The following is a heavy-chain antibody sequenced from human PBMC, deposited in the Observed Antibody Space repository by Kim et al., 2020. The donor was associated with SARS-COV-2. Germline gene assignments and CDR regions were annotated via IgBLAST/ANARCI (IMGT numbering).Heavy chain of an antibody. V-gene: IGHV1-46*01. CDR2: INPSGGST. Sequence: ASVKVSCKASGYTFTSYYMHWVRQAPGQGLEWMGIINPSGGSTSYAQKFQGRVTMTRDTSTSTVYMELSSLRSEDTAVYYCARFVSSGWYVGWFDPWGQGTLVTVSS. CDR1: GYTFTSYY. CDR3: ARFVSSGWYVGWFDP. J-gene: IGHJ5*02. D-gene: IGHD6-19*01.